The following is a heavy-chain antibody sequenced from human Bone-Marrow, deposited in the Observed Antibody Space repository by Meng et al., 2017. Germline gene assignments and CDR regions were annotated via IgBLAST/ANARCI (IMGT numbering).Heavy chain of an antibody. CDR1: GFSFTDAW. CDR2: IKSKTDGGTT. D-gene: IGHD3-10*01. V-gene: IGHV3-15*01. CDR3: TTKYSYENYFDY. J-gene: IGHJ4*02. Sequence: GESLKISCVASGFSFTDAWMSWVRQAPGKGLEWVGRIKSKTDGGTTDYAAPVKGRFTISRDDSKNTLYLQMNSLKTEDTAVYYCTTKYSYENYFDYWGQGTLVTVSS.